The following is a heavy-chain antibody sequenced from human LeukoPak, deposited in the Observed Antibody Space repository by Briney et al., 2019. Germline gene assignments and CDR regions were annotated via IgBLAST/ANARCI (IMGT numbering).Heavy chain of an antibody. J-gene: IGHJ6*02. D-gene: IGHD3-22*01. Sequence: ASVKVSCKASGFTFTSSAMQWVRQARGQRLEWIGWIVVGSGNTNYAQKFQERVTITRDMSTSTAYMELSSPRSEDTAVYYCASSGYLHYYYGMDVWGQGTTVTVSS. V-gene: IGHV1-58*02. CDR1: GFTFTSSA. CDR3: ASSGYLHYYYGMDV. CDR2: IVVGSGNT.